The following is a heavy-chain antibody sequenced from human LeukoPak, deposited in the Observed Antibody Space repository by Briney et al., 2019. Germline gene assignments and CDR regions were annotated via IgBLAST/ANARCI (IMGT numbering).Heavy chain of an antibody. J-gene: IGHJ4*02. CDR2: FDLEDGET. V-gene: IGHV1-24*01. Sequence: GASVTVSCTVSGYTLTELSMHWVRQAPGKGLEWMGGFDLEDGETIYAQKFQGRVTMTEDTSTDTAYMELSSLRSEDTAVYYCATGRIAVADGLSYFDYWGQGTLVTVSS. CDR3: ATGRIAVADGLSYFDY. CDR1: GYTLTELS. D-gene: IGHD6-19*01.